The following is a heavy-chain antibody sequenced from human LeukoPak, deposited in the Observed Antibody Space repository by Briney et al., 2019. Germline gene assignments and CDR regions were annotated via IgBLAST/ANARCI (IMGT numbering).Heavy chain of an antibody. Sequence: ASVKVSCKASGYTSTSYGISWVRQAPGQGLEWMGWISAYNGNTNYAQKLQGRVTMTTGTSTSTAYMELRSLRSDDTAVYYCARGLSGWYIGDYWGQGTLVTVSS. D-gene: IGHD6-19*01. V-gene: IGHV1-18*01. CDR1: GYTSTSYG. CDR2: ISAYNGNT. CDR3: ARGLSGWYIGDY. J-gene: IGHJ4*02.